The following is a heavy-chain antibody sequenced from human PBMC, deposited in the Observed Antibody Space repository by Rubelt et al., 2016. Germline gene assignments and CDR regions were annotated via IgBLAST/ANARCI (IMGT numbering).Heavy chain of an antibody. CDR3: ARGLWGPVAEGY. V-gene: IGHV4-34*02. Sequence: QVQLQQWGAGLLRPSETLSLTCAVSGGSFNNYYWAWIRQPPGKGPEWIGEIDHGGSTRYDPSLKSRISISVDTSKNLFSLRLSSVTAADTAVFYCARGLWGPVAEGYWGQGTLVTVSS. CDR1: GGSFNNYY. CDR2: IDHGGST. J-gene: IGHJ4*02. D-gene: IGHD6-19*01.